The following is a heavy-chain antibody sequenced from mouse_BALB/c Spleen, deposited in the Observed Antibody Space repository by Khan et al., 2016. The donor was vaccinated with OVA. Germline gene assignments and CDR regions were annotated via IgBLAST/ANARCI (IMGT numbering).Heavy chain of an antibody. CDR1: GFTFSSFV. CDR3: TSGNYGWLAY. Sequence: EVELVESGGGLVEPGGSLKLSCAASGFTFSSFVMSWVRQTPEKRLEWVATISSAATYTYYPDSVKGRFTISRDNAKNTLYLQMNRLRSDDTAIYYCTSGNYGWLAYWGQGTLVTVST. CDR2: ISSAATYT. V-gene: IGHV5-9-1*01. J-gene: IGHJ3*01. D-gene: IGHD2-1*01.